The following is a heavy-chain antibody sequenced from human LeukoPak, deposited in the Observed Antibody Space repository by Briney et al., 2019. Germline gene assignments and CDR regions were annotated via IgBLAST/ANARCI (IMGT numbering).Heavy chain of an antibody. D-gene: IGHD2-15*01. Sequence: GSSVKVSCKASGGTFSSYAMSGVRQAPGEGLEWMGRIIPILGIANYAQTFQGRVTITPDKSTSTASMELSSLRSEDTAEYHCAKEEDGYSDYWGQGTLVTVSS. CDR2: IIPILGIA. J-gene: IGHJ4*02. CDR3: AKEEDGYSDY. V-gene: IGHV1-69*04. CDR1: GGTFSSYA.